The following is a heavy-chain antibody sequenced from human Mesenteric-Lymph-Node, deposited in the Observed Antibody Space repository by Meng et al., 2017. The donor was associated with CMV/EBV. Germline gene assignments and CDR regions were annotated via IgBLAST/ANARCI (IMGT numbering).Heavy chain of an antibody. Sequence: GESLKISCKGSGYSFTSYWIGWVRQMPGKGLEWMGIIYPGDSDTRYSPSFQGQVTISADKSISTAYLQWSSLKASDTAMYYCARLQGIAAAGTTYGTDVWGQGTTVTVSS. CDR2: IYPGDSDT. V-gene: IGHV5-51*01. CDR3: ARLQGIAAAGTTYGTDV. J-gene: IGHJ6*02. D-gene: IGHD6-13*01. CDR1: GYSFTSYW.